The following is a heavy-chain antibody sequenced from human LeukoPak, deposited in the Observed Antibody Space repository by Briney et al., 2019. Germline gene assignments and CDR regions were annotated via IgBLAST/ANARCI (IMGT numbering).Heavy chain of an antibody. J-gene: IGHJ4*02. V-gene: IGHV4-59*01. D-gene: IGHD6-19*01. CDR2: IYYSGST. CDR1: GGSISSYY. CDR3: AGRRLSSGWNY. Sequence: SESLSLTCTVSGGSISSYYWSWIRQPPGKGLEWIGYIYYSGSTNYNPSLKSRVTISVDTSKNQFSLKLSSVTAADTAVYYCAGRRLSSGWNYWGQGTLVTVSS.